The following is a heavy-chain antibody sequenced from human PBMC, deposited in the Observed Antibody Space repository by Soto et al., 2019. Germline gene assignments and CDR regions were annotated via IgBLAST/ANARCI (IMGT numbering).Heavy chain of an antibody. D-gene: IGHD2-21*02. V-gene: IGHV1-46*01. Sequence: QVQLMQSGAEVKKPGASVKVSCKASGDTFTDYYIHWVRQAPGQGLEWVGTVNPSGGHTTYAQHFLGRVTMTRDTSTSTLYVELTSLTSDATAIYYCARGGLVVVVTAALDYWGQGTLVTVSS. CDR3: ARGGLVVVVTAALDY. CDR1: GDTFTDYY. J-gene: IGHJ4*02. CDR2: VNPSGGHT.